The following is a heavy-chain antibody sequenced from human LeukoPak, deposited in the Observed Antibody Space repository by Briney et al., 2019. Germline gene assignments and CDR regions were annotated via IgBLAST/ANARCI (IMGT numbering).Heavy chain of an antibody. CDR3: ASTVPDYYDSSGEVHLDAFDI. CDR2: IFHTGST. CDR1: GDSISSGNY. V-gene: IGHV4-38-2*02. Sequence: SETLSLTCTVSGDSISSGNYWGWIRQPPGKGLEWIGSIFHTGSTYFNLSLKSRVTISVDTSKNQFSLKLSSVTAADTAVYYCASTVPDYYDSSGEVHLDAFDIWGQGTMVTVSS. D-gene: IGHD3-22*01. J-gene: IGHJ3*02.